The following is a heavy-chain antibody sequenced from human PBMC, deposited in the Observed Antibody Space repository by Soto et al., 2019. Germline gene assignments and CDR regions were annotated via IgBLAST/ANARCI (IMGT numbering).Heavy chain of an antibody. Sequence: ASVKVSCKASGYTFTSYGSNWVRQAPGRGLEWMGWINPGNGNTKYSQQFQGRVIIDRDTSASTAYMELSSLRSEDTAVYYCARGGYVDSTNSLAYCGLGTLVAVSS. CDR2: INPGNGNT. J-gene: IGHJ4*02. CDR3: ARGGYVDSTNSLAY. V-gene: IGHV1-3*01. CDR1: GYTFTSYG. D-gene: IGHD2-8*01.